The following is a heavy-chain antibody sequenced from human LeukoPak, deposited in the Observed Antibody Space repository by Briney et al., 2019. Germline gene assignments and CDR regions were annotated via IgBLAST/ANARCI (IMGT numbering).Heavy chain of an antibody. Sequence: ASVKVSCKASGYTFTSYGISWVRQAPGQGLEWMGWISAYNGNTNYAQKLQGRVTMTTDTSTSTAYMELRSLRSDDTAVYYCATLGGYYGSVSYYPFDYWGQGTLVTVSS. CDR1: GYTFTSYG. J-gene: IGHJ4*02. CDR3: ATLGGYYGSVSYYPFDY. D-gene: IGHD3-10*01. V-gene: IGHV1-18*01. CDR2: ISAYNGNT.